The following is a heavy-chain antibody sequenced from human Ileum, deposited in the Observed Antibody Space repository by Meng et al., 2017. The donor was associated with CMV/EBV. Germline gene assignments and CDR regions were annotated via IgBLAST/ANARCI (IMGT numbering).Heavy chain of an antibody. D-gene: IGHD3-22*01. V-gene: IGHV2-5*02. CDR3: ARTAKARTSYYDIFDS. CDR1: GFSFTRGVG. Sequence: GFSFTRGVGVGWIRQPPGKALEWLAVVFWDGDKHYSPSLKSRLTIIKDTSKNQVFLTMTNMDPVDTATFYCARTAKARTSYYDIFDSWGQGTLVTVS. J-gene: IGHJ4*02. CDR2: VFWDGDK.